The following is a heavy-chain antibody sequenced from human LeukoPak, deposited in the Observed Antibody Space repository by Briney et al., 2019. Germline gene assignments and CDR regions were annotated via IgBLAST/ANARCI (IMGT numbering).Heavy chain of an antibody. Sequence: GVSLRLSCAASGFTFSSYAMSWVRQAPGKGLEWVSAISGSGGSTYYADSVKGRFTISRDNSKNTLYLQMNSVKTEDTAIYYCTTWYYYDTSRSLGFYFDYWGQGTLATVSS. V-gene: IGHV3-23*01. CDR3: TTWYYYDTSRSLGFYFDY. J-gene: IGHJ4*02. D-gene: IGHD3-22*01. CDR2: ISGSGGST. CDR1: GFTFSSYA.